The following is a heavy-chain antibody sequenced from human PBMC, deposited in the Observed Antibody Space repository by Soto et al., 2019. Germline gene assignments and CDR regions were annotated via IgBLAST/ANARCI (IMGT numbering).Heavy chain of an antibody. Sequence: SVKVSCKASGGTFSSYAISWVRQAPGQGLEWMGGIIPIFGTANYAQKFQGRVTITADESTSTAYMELSSLRSEDTAVYYCARDKKGYSSSWYGASYVYWGQGTLVTVSS. CDR2: IIPIFGTA. CDR3: ARDKKGYSSSWYGASYVY. CDR1: GGTFSSYA. D-gene: IGHD6-13*01. J-gene: IGHJ4*02. V-gene: IGHV1-69*13.